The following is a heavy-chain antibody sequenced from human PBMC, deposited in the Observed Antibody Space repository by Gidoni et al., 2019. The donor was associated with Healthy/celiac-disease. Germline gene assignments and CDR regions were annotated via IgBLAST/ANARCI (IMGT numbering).Heavy chain of an antibody. CDR1: GFTFSSYS. CDR3: ARDGTMGFDY. D-gene: IGHD1-7*01. Sequence: EVQLVESGGGLVQPGGSLRLSCAASGFTFSSYSMNWVRQAPGKGLEWVSYISSSSSTIYYADSVKGRFTISRDNAKNSLYLQMNSLRAEDTAVYYCARDGTMGFDYWGQGTLVTVSS. V-gene: IGHV3-48*01. J-gene: IGHJ4*02. CDR2: ISSSSSTI.